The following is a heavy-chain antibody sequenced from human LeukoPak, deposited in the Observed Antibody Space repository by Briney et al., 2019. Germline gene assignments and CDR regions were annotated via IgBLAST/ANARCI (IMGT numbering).Heavy chain of an antibody. V-gene: IGHV3-48*01. CDR1: GFTFSSYS. CDR3: ASGSSGSGSNFDY. CDR2: ISSSSSTI. D-gene: IGHD2-15*01. J-gene: IGHJ4*02. Sequence: GGSLRLSCAASGFTFSSYSMNWVRQAPGKGLEWVSYISSSSSTIYYADSVKGRFTISRDNAKNSLHLQMNSLRAEDTAVYYCASGSSGSGSNFDYWGQGTLVTVSS.